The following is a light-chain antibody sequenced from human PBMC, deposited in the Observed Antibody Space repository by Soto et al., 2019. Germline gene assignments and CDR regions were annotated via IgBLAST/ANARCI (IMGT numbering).Light chain of an antibody. J-gene: IGKJ1*01. V-gene: IGKV3-20*01. Sequence: EIALTQSPGTLSLSPGERATLSCRASQSVSSNYFAWYQQRRGQAPRLLLYGASSRATGVPDRFSGSGSGTDFTLTISRLEPEDFAVYYCQQYGVSPWTFGQGTKVEVK. CDR2: GAS. CDR1: QSVSSNY. CDR3: QQYGVSPWT.